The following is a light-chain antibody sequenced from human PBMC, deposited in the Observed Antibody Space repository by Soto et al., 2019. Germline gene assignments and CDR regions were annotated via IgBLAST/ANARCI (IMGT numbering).Light chain of an antibody. Sequence: QSALTQPASVSGSPGQSITVSCTGTYSDIGAFDSVSWYQHHPGRAPKLLIFGVNRRPSGISYRFSASKSGNTASLTISGLQAEDEADYYCTSYTKDTTYVFGTGTKVNVL. V-gene: IGLV2-14*01. J-gene: IGLJ1*01. CDR2: GVN. CDR1: YSDIGAFDS. CDR3: TSYTKDTTYV.